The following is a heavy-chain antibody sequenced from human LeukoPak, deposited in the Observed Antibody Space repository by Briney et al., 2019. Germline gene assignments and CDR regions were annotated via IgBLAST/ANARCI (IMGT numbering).Heavy chain of an antibody. CDR3: ARGIVSDYGDYFWFDP. Sequence: SETLSLTCTVSGGSISSYYWSWIRLPPGKGLEWIGYIYYSGSTNYNPSLKSRVTISVDTSKNQFSLKLSSVTAADTAVYYCARGIVSDYGDYFWFDPWGQGTLVTVSS. V-gene: IGHV4-59*01. D-gene: IGHD4-17*01. J-gene: IGHJ5*02. CDR2: IYYSGST. CDR1: GGSISSYY.